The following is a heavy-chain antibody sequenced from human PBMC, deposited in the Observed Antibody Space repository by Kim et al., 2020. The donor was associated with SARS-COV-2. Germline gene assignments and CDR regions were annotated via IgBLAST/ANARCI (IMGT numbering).Heavy chain of an antibody. D-gene: IGHD5-18*01. Sequence: ASVKVSCKASGYTFTGYYMHWVRQAPGQGLEWMGRINPNSGGTNYAQKFQGRVTMTRDTSISTAYMELSRLRSDDTAVYYCARGGYSYEEEGDYYGMDVWRPETTVTVSS. J-gene: IGHJ6*02. CDR1: GYTFTGYY. V-gene: IGHV1-2*06. CDR2: INPNSGGT. CDR3: ARGGYSYEEEGDYYGMDV.